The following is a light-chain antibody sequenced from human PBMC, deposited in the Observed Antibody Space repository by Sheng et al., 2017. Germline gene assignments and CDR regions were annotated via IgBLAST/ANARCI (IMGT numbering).Light chain of an antibody. CDR3: QQYNDWPT. CDR1: QNVANY. Sequence: EVVLTQSPATLSLSPGERATLSCRASQNVANYLAWYQQKPGQAPRLLIYGASSRATGIPGRFSGSGSGTDFTLTISRLEPEDFAVYSCQQYNDWPTFGQGTKLEI. V-gene: IGKV3-11*01. CDR2: GAS. J-gene: IGKJ2*01.